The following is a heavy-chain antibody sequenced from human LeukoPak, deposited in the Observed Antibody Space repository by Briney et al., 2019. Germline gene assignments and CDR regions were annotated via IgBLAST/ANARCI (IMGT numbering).Heavy chain of an antibody. J-gene: IGHJ4*02. D-gene: IGHD3-16*01. V-gene: IGHV3-74*01. CDR2: INNDGSST. CDR3: VRDNGGEHL. Sequence: GGSLRLSCAASGYTFGSYWMYWVRQAPGKGLVWVSRINNDGSSTIYADSVKGRFNISRDNAKNTLYLQMNSLRDDDTAVYYCVRDNGGEHLWGQGTLVTVSS. CDR1: GYTFGSYW.